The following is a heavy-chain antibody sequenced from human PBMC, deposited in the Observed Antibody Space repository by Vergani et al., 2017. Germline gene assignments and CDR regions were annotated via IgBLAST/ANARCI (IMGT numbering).Heavy chain of an antibody. D-gene: IGHD5-18*01. CDR3: ARDLRGYSYGSAFDI. Sequence: QVQLVESGGGVVQPGRSLRLSCAASGFTFSSYGMHWVRQAPGKGLEWVAVIWYDESNKYYADSVKGRFTISRDNSKNTLYLQMNSLRAEDTAVYYCARDLRGYSYGSAFDIWGQGTMVTVSS. J-gene: IGHJ3*02. V-gene: IGHV3-33*01. CDR1: GFTFSSYG. CDR2: IWYDESNK.